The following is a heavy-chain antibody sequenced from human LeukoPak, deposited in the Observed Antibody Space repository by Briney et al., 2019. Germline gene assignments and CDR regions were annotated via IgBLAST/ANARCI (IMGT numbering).Heavy chain of an antibody. V-gene: IGHV3-30*15. D-gene: IGHD6-6*01. CDR3: ARDVHYTSSRPGWPFDI. CDR2: ISYDGSDK. Sequence: GRSLRLSCTASGFTFSSYAMHWVRQAPGKGPEWVAFISYDGSDKYYADSVKGRFSISRDNSKSTLYLQMSSLRPDDTAVYPCARDVHYTSSRPGWPFDIWGQGTVVTVSS. CDR1: GFTFSSYA. J-gene: IGHJ3*02.